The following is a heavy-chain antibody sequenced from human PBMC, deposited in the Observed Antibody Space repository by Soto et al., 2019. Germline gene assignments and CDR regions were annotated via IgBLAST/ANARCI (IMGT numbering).Heavy chain of an antibody. CDR3: AKLLSCGVDY. D-gene: IGHD2-2*01. CDR2: ISSSSSYT. V-gene: IGHV3-11*05. J-gene: IGHJ4*02. Sequence: QVQLVEAGGGVDKPGGSLRLSCAASGFTFSDYYMSWIRQAPGKGLEWVSYISSSSSYTNYADSVKGRFTISRDNAKNSLYLQMNSLRAEDTAVYYCAKLLSCGVDYWGQGTLVTVSS. CDR1: GFTFSDYY.